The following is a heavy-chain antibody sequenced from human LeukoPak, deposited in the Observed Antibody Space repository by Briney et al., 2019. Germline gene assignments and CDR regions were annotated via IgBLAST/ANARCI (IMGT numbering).Heavy chain of an antibody. J-gene: IGHJ4*02. CDR3: AKDLQYYDFWSGYSSPDY. Sequence: GGSLRLSCVASGFTFGTYWMTWVRQAPGKGLEWVSAISGSGGSTYYADSVKGRFTISRDNSKNTLYLQMNSLRAEDTAVYYCAKDLQYYDFWSGYSSPDYWGQGTLLTVSS. CDR1: GFTFGTYW. D-gene: IGHD3-3*01. CDR2: ISGSGGST. V-gene: IGHV3-23*01.